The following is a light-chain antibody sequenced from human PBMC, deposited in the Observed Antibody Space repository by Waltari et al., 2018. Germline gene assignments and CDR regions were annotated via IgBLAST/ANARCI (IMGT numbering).Light chain of an antibody. CDR1: RTVSSN. CDR3: QQYNHWPWT. V-gene: IGKV3-15*01. CDR2: GAS. Sequence: MTQCPGTLSAPPASRVTLSSTASRTVSSNLGWYKQMPGQPPRVLIYGASTRATGVPARFSGSGSATEFTLTISSLQSEDFAVYFCQQYNHWPWTFGQGTKVEVK. J-gene: IGKJ1*01.